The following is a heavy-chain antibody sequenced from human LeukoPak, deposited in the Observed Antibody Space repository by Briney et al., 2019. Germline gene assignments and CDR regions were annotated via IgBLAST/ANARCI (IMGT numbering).Heavy chain of an antibody. CDR3: ARMDYYGSGRKDFDY. J-gene: IGHJ4*02. V-gene: IGHV1-2*02. CDR1: GYTFTGCY. CDR2: INPNSGGT. Sequence: ASVKVSCKASGYTFTGCYMHWVRQAPGQGLEWMGWINPNSGGTNYAQKFQGRVTMTRDTSISTAYMELSRLRSDDTAVYYCARMDYYGSGRKDFDYWGQGTLVTVSS. D-gene: IGHD3-10*01.